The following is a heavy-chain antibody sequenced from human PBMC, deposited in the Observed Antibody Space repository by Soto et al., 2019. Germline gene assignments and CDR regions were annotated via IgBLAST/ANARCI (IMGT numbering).Heavy chain of an antibody. Sequence: EVQLLESGGGLVQPGGSLRLSCGVSGFTFNDFEMNWVRQAPGKGPEWLAYIDGSGATKKYADSVRGRFTISRDNPNNSLFPQMSSLSAADTAINYCARGFGRFNYWGQGTLVCGSS. CDR3: ARGFGRFNY. CDR1: GFTFNDFE. D-gene: IGHD3-10*01. J-gene: IGHJ4*02. CDR2: IDGSGATK. V-gene: IGHV3-48*03.